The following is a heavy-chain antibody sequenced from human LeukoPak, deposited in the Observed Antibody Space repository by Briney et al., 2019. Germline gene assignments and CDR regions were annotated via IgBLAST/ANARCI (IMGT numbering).Heavy chain of an antibody. V-gene: IGHV1-69*05. J-gene: IGHJ5*02. CDR3: AREDFEITMAQPLGFDP. Sequence: ASVKVSCKAPGGTFSSYAISWVRQAPGQGLEWMGGIIPIFGTANYAQKFQGRVTITTDESTSTAYMELSSLRSEDTAVYYCAREDFEITMAQPLGFDPWGQGTLVTVSS. CDR2: IIPIFGTA. CDR1: GGTFSSYA. D-gene: IGHD3-10*01.